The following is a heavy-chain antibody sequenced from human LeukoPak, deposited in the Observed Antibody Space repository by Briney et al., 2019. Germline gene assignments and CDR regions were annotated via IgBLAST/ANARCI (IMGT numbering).Heavy chain of an antibody. CDR2: IREERGQE. CDR1: GFTFSSFA. D-gene: IGHD5-18*01. Sequence: GGSLRLSCAASGFTFSSFAMSWVRQAPGKGLEWVANIREERGQEYYVDSVKGRFTISKNSAKNSLYLQMNTLRVEDTAMYYCASLDTAKQPLANHWGQGTLVTVSS. CDR3: ASLDTAKQPLANH. V-gene: IGHV3-7*03. J-gene: IGHJ5*02.